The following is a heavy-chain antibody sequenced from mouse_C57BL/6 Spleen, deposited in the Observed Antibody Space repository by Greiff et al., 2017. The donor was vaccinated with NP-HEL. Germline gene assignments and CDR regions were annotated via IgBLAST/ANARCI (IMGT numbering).Heavy chain of an antibody. CDR3: ARRWGIYYGDY. CDR1: GYTFTGYW. J-gene: IGHJ2*01. Sequence: QVQLQQSGAELMKPGASVKLSCKATGYTFTGYWIEWVKQRPGHGLEWIGEILPGSGSTNYNEKFKGKATFTAYTSANTAYMQLSSLTTEYSAIDYCARRWGIYYGDYWGQGTTLTVSS. D-gene: IGHD1-1*01. CDR2: ILPGSGST. V-gene: IGHV1-9*01.